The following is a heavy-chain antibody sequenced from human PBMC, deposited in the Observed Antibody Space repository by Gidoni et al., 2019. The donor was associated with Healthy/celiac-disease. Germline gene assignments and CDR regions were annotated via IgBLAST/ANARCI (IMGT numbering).Heavy chain of an antibody. CDR3: ARGCNFDWLPHCFDY. J-gene: IGHJ4*02. Sequence: EVQLVESGGGLVQPGGSLRPSCAPSGFPFRGYGMNWVRQAPGKGLEWVSYISSSSSTIYYADSVKGRCTISRDNAKNSLYLQMNSLRDEDTAVYYCARGCNFDWLPHCFDYWGQGTLVTVSS. CDR1: GFPFRGYG. CDR2: ISSSSSTI. D-gene: IGHD3-9*01. V-gene: IGHV3-48*02.